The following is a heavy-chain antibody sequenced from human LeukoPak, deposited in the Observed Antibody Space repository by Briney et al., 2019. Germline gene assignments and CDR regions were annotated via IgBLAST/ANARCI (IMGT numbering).Heavy chain of an antibody. CDR1: GGSFSGYY. V-gene: IGHV4-34*01. D-gene: IGHD3-3*01. Sequence: SETLSLTCAVYGGSFSGYYWSWIRQPPGKGLEWIGEINHSGSTNYNPSLKSRVTISVDTSKNQFSLKLSSVAAADTAVYYCARRGRTYYDFWSGYSRLGGFFDIWGQGTMVTVSS. CDR3: ARRGRTYYDFWSGYSRLGGFFDI. CDR2: INHSGST. J-gene: IGHJ3*02.